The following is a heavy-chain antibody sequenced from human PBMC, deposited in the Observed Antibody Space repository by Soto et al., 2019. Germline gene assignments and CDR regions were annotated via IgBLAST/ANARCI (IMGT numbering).Heavy chain of an antibody. CDR1: GYTFTSYG. V-gene: IGHV1-18*01. CDR2: ISAYNGNT. CDR3: ARPGIAAAGNLKWYYFDY. J-gene: IGHJ4*02. Sequence: QVQLVQSGAEVKKPGASVKVSCKASGYTFTSYGISWVRQAPGQGLEWMGWISAYNGNTNYAQKLQGRVTMTTDTSTSTAYMELRRLRADDTAVYYCARPGIAAAGNLKWYYFDYLGQGTLVTVSS. D-gene: IGHD6-13*01.